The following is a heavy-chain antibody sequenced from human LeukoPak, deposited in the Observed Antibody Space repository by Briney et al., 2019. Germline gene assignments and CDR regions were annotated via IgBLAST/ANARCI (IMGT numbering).Heavy chain of an antibody. D-gene: IGHD1-7*01. CDR3: ARNYRPDFDY. Sequence: SQTLSLTCAISGDSVSSSSSAWNWIRQSPSRGLEWLGRTYYRSNWINDYAVSVKSRLTINPDTSKNQFSLHLNSVTPEDTAVYYCARNYRPDFDYWGQGTLVTVSS. CDR1: GDSVSSSSSA. CDR2: TYYRSNWIN. V-gene: IGHV6-1*01. J-gene: IGHJ4*02.